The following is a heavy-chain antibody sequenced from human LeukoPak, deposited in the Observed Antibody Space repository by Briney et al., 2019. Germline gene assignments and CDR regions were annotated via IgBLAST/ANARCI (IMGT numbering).Heavy chain of an antibody. CDR2: IGTYNGDT. J-gene: IGHJ5*02. CDR3: ARDLAFLAVPAANGWFDP. CDR1: GYTFSSHG. Sequence: ASVNVSCKASGYTFSSHGISWVRQAPGQGLEWMGWIGTYNGDTKYTQRLQGRVTLTSDTSTDTVYMEVRSLKSDDTAVYYCARDLAFLAVPAANGWFDPWGQGTLVIVSS. D-gene: IGHD6-19*01. V-gene: IGHV1-18*01.